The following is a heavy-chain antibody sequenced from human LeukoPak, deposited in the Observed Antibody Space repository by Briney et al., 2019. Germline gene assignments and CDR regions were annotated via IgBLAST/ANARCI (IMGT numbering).Heavy chain of an antibody. CDR1: GFSFNYFS. Sequence: GGSLRLSCAASGFSFNYFSMNWVRQAPGKGLEWVSFISSTGGYIYYPDSMKGRFTVSRDNAKKSLYLQMNSLRAEDTAVYYCAGGIADNPRRDAFNMWGLGTMVTVPS. CDR3: AGGIADNPRRDAFNM. D-gene: IGHD3-16*01. CDR2: ISSTGGYI. J-gene: IGHJ3*02. V-gene: IGHV3-21*01.